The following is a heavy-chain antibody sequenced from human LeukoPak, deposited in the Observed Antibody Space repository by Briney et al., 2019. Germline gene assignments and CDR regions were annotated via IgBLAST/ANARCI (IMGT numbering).Heavy chain of an antibody. CDR1: GYRFTSYW. V-gene: IGHV5-51*01. D-gene: IGHD6-19*01. CDR2: IYPGDSDT. CDR3: ARSRAVAGIGGGYFDY. J-gene: IGHJ4*02. Sequence: GGSLKISFKGSGYRFTSYWIGWVRPMPGKGLGWMGIIYPGDSDTRYSPSFQGQVTISADKSISTAYLQWSSLKASDTAMYYCARSRAVAGIGGGYFDYWGQGTLVTVSS.